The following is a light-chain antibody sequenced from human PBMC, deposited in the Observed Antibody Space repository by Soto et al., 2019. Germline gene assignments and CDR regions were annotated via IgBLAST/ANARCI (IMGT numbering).Light chain of an antibody. CDR3: QQYSKWHPG. CDR1: HSLRNN. Sequence: VVMTQFPATLSVSPGERATLSCRASHSLRNNLAWYQQKPGQAPRLLIHSASTRAAGVPARFSGGGSETEFTLTISSLQSEDFAVYYCQQYSKWHPGFGGGTQVEIK. CDR2: SAS. V-gene: IGKV3-15*01. J-gene: IGKJ4*01.